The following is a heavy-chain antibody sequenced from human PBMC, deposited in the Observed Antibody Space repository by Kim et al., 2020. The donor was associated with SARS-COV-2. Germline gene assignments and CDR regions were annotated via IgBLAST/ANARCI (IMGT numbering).Heavy chain of an antibody. J-gene: IGHJ5*02. D-gene: IGHD1-26*01. CDR3: ARRPGWGWFDP. CDR1: GGSISSSSYY. V-gene: IGHV4-39*01. CDR2: IYYSGST. Sequence: SETLSLTCTVSGGSISSSSYYWGWIRQPPGKGLEWIGSIYYSGSTYYNPSLKSRVTISVYTSKNQFSLKLSSVTAADTAVYYCARRPGWGWFDPWGQGTLVTVSS.